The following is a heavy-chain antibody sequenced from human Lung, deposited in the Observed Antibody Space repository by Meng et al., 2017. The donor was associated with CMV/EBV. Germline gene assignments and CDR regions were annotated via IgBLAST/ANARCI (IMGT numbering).Heavy chain of an antibody. CDR3: ARDPFIKAFDI. Sequence: SCAASGFTFSNYWMIWLRQAPGRGLELVAHIKEDGSEKYFVGSVKGRFTISRDNAKNSLYLQMNSLRAEDTAVYYCARDPFIKAFDIWGQGTMVTVSS. V-gene: IGHV3-7*01. J-gene: IGHJ3*02. CDR1: GFTFSNYW. CDR2: IKEDGSEK.